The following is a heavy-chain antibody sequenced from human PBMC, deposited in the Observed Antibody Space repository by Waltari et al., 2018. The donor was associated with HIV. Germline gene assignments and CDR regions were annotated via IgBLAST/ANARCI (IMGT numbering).Heavy chain of an antibody. V-gene: IGHV3-53*01. Sequence: EVQLVQSGGGLIQPGGSLRLSCAASGFTVSSNYMSWVRQAPGKGVEWVSVIYSGGNTDDADSVKGRFTISRDNSKNTLYLQLNSLRAEDSAVYYCARDLGSSSWYNYYYGMDVWGQGTTVTVSS. J-gene: IGHJ6*02. D-gene: IGHD6-13*01. CDR1: GFTVSSNY. CDR2: IYSGGNT. CDR3: ARDLGSSSWYNYYYGMDV.